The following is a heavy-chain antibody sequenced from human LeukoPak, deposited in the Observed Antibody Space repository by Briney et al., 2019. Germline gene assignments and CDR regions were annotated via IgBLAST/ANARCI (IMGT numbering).Heavy chain of an antibody. D-gene: IGHD4-17*01. Sequence: ASVKVSCKASGYTFTSYYMHWVRQAPGQGLEWMGIINPSGGSTSYAQKFQGRVTMTRDTSTSTVYMELSSLRFEDTAVYYCARSGYGDYGGSAFDTWGQGTMVTVSS. CDR3: ARSGYGDYGGSAFDT. J-gene: IGHJ3*02. CDR2: INPSGGST. V-gene: IGHV1-46*01. CDR1: GYTFTSYY.